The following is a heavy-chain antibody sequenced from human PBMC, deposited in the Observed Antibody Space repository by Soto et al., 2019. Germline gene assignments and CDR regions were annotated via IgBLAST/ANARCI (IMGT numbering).Heavy chain of an antibody. CDR3: ARDGRANYCDSSGTRDC. CDR2: IYYSGST. V-gene: IGHV4-31*03. D-gene: IGHD3-22*01. Sequence: QVQLQESGPGLVKPSQTLSLTCTVSGGSISSGGYYWSWIRQHPGQGREWIGYIYYSGSTYYNPSLQSRVTVSVDTSKNQVSLKLSSGTAADTAVYYCARDGRANYCDSSGTRDCWGQGTLVTVSS. CDR1: GGSISSGGYY. J-gene: IGHJ4*02.